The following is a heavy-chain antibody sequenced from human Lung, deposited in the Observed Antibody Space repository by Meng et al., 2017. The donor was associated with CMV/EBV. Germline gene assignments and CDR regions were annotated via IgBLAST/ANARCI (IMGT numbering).Heavy chain of an antibody. D-gene: IGHD2-15*01. CDR3: AHGGGDC. Sequence: QGPLVCAGVGVVQPGRHLRLSCAASGFTFSSYAMHWVRQAPGKGLEWVAVISYDGSNKYYADSVKGRFTISRDNSKNTPYLQMNSLRAEDTAVYYCAHGGGDCWGQGTLVTVSS. J-gene: IGHJ4*01. V-gene: IGHV3-30-3*01. CDR1: GFTFSSYA. CDR2: ISYDGSNK.